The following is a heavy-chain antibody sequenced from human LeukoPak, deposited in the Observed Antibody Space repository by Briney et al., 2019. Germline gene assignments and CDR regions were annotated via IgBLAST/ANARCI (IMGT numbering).Heavy chain of an antibody. V-gene: IGHV6-1*01. CDR1: GDSVSINSAS. Sequence: SQTLSLTSAISGDSVSINSASWNWIRQSPSRGLEWLGRTYYRSKWFTDYAVSVKGRITIKPDTFKNQFSLQLNSVTPEDSAVYYCARTRGIFDSWGQGTLVTVSS. CDR3: ARTRGIFDS. J-gene: IGHJ4*02. CDR2: TYYRSKWFT. D-gene: IGHD3-3*02.